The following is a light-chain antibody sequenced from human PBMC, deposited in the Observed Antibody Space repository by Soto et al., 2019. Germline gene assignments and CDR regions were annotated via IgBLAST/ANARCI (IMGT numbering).Light chain of an antibody. CDR3: QQSDTTPLCT. J-gene: IGKJ3*01. CDR2: AAS. V-gene: IGKV1-39*01. Sequence: DIQMTQSPSSLSASVGDTVTITCRASQTITRHLNWYQQKPGKAPKLLIYAASTLRSGVPSRFSGSGSGTDFTLTISSLQPEDFATYYCQQSDTTPLCTVGPGTKVDIK. CDR1: QTITRH.